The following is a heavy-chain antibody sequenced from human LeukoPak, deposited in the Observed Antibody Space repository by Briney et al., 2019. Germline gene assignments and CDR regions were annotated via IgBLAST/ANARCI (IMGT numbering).Heavy chain of an antibody. V-gene: IGHV3-30-3*01. Sequence: PGGSLRLSCAASGFTFSSYAMHWVRQAPGKGLEWVAVISYDGSNKYYADSVKGRFTISRDNSKNTLYLQMNSLRAEDTAVYYCAKDIWPYIYYYYYGMDVWGQGTTVTVSS. J-gene: IGHJ6*02. D-gene: IGHD2-21*01. CDR2: ISYDGSNK. CDR3: AKDIWPYIYYYYYGMDV. CDR1: GFTFSSYA.